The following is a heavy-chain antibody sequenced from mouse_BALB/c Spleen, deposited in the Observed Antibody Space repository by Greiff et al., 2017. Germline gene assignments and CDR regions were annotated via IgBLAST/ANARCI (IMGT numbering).Heavy chain of an antibody. CDR2: ISYSGST. CDR1: GYSITSDYA. D-gene: IGHD2-14*01. Sequence: DVQLQESGPGLVKPSQSLSLTCTVTGYSITSDYAWNWIRQFPGNKLEWMGYISYSGSTSYNPSLKSRISITRDTSKNQFFLQLNSVTTEDTATYYCARGGYRYPRYAMDYWGQGTSVTVSS. CDR3: ARGGYRYPRYAMDY. J-gene: IGHJ4*01. V-gene: IGHV3-2*02.